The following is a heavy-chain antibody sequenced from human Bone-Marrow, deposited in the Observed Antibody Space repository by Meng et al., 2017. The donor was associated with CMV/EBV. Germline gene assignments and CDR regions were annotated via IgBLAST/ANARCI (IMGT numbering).Heavy chain of an antibody. Sequence: SCAASGFTFSTYAMHWVRQAPGKGLEWVAVMSLDGSDKYYADSVKGRFTISRDNSKNTLYLQMNTLRAEDTAVYYCARDFRKLRYLDYWGQGTLVTVSS. CDR1: GFTFSTYA. D-gene: IGHD3-9*01. CDR2: MSLDGSDK. V-gene: IGHV3-30-3*01. J-gene: IGHJ4*02. CDR3: ARDFRKLRYLDY.